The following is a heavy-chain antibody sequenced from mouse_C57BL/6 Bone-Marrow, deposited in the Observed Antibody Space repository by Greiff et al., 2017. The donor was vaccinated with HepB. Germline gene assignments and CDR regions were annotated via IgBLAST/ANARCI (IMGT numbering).Heavy chain of an antibody. CDR1: GYAFTNYL. CDR2: INPGSGGT. J-gene: IGHJ3*01. V-gene: IGHV1-54*01. D-gene: IGHD2-4*01. CDR3: ARSGDYGRGAWFAY. Sequence: QVQLQQSRAELVRPGTSVKVSCKASGYAFTNYLIEWVKQRPGQGLEWIGVINPGSGGTNYNEKFKGKATLTADKSSSTAYMQLSSLTSEDSAVYFCARSGDYGRGAWFAYWGQGTLVTVSA.